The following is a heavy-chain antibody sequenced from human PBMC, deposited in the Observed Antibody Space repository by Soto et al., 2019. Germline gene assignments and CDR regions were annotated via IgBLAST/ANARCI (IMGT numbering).Heavy chain of an antibody. J-gene: IGHJ6*02. CDR3: ARDSNAAAAGTYYYYGMDV. V-gene: IGHV3-30-3*01. Sequence: VGSLRLSCAASGFTFSSYAMHWVRQAPGKGLEWVAVISYDGSNKYYADSVKGRFTISRDNSKNTLYLQMNSLRAEDTAVYYCARDSNAAAAGTYYYYGMDVWGQGTTVTVSS. D-gene: IGHD6-13*01. CDR1: GFTFSSYA. CDR2: ISYDGSNK.